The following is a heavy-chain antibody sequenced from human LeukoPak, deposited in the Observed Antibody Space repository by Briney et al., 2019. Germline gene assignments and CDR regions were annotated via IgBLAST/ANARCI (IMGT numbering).Heavy chain of an antibody. D-gene: IGHD2-2*01. CDR3: ASSVVPAAVLDY. CDR1: GFTFSSYS. V-gene: IGHV3-21*01. CDR2: ISSSSSYI. Sequence: GGSLRLSXAASGFTFSSYSMNWVRQAPGKGLEWVSSISSSSSYIYYADSVKGRFTISRDNAKNSLYLQMNSLRAEDTAVYYCASSVVPAAVLDYWGQGTLVTVSS. J-gene: IGHJ4*02.